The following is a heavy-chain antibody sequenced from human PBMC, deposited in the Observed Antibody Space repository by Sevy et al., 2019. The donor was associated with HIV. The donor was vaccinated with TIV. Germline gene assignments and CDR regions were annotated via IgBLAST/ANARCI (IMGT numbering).Heavy chain of an antibody. CDR1: GNNFNSYW. V-gene: IGHV5-51*01. CDR3: ARSGYSGYAFDY. CDR2: IYPSDSDT. D-gene: IGHD5-12*01. Sequence: GESLKISCKGFGNNFNSYWIGWVRQMPGKGLELMGFIYPSDSDTRYSPPFQGQVTISVDKSISTAYLQWSSLKASDTAIYYCARSGYSGYAFDYWGQGTLVTVSS. J-gene: IGHJ4*02.